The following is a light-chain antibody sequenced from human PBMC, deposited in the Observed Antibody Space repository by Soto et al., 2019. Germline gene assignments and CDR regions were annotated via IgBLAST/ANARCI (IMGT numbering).Light chain of an antibody. CDR2: DAS. V-gene: IGKV3-11*01. J-gene: IGKJ4*01. Sequence: EIVLPQSPAPLSLSPGERATLSCRASQSVSSSLAWYQQKPGQAPRLLIYDASTRATGTPGRFSASGSGTDFTPTISSLVPDDFAVYYCQHRINWPPLTFGGGPRVEIK. CDR3: QHRINWPPLT. CDR1: QSVSSS.